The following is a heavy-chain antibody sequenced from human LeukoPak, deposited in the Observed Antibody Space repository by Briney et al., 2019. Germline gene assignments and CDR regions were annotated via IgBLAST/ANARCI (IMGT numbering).Heavy chain of an antibody. Sequence: AGSLRLSCAASGFTFSSYNMNWVRQAPGKGLEWISSIRGSSSFISYADSMQGRFTISRDNARNSLYLQMNSLRAEDTAVYYCARDGLQAYYDSSGFFDYWGQRTLVTVSS. CDR1: GFTFSSYN. J-gene: IGHJ4*02. CDR3: ARDGLQAYYDSSGFFDY. V-gene: IGHV3-21*01. CDR2: IRGSSSFI. D-gene: IGHD3-22*01.